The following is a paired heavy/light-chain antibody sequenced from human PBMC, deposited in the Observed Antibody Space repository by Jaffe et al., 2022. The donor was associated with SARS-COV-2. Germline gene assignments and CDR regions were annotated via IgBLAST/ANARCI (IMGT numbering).Heavy chain of an antibody. CDR1: GFSFSDHY. CDR2: ISTMSTYT. J-gene: IGHJ6*02. D-gene: IGHD3-3*01. Sequence: QVQLVESGGGLVKPGGSLRLSCAASGFSFSDHYMSWIRQAPGKGLEWLSYISTMSTYTNYADSVKGRFTISRDNAKKSLFLQMNSLRAEDTAVYYCGRVDFWSGDPPIPRYGMDVWGQGTTVTVSS. V-gene: IGHV3-11*06. CDR3: GRVDFWSGDPPIPRYGMDV.
Light chain of an antibody. CDR1: QRLVYSDGSTY. V-gene: IGKV2-30*01. CDR3: LQGTHWPGT. CDR2: KVS. J-gene: IGKJ2*01. Sequence: DVVMTQSPLSLPVTLGQPASISCRSSQRLVYSDGSTYLSWFQQRPGQSPRRLIYKVSKRDSGVPDRFSGSGSGTDFTLKISRVEAEDVGVYYCLQGTHWPGTFGQGTKLEIK.